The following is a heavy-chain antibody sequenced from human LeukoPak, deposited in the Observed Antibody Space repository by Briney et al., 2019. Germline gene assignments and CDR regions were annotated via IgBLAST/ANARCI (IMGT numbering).Heavy chain of an antibody. V-gene: IGHV3-74*01. Sequence: GGSLRLSCAASGFTFANFWMHWARQAPGKGLVWVSGISPDGSSTTYADSVKGRFTVSRDNSKNTLYLQMDSLRAEDTAVFHCARLTVSGINYWGQGTLVTVSS. CDR1: GFTFANFW. CDR3: ARLTVSGINY. CDR2: ISPDGSST. D-gene: IGHD6-19*01. J-gene: IGHJ4*02.